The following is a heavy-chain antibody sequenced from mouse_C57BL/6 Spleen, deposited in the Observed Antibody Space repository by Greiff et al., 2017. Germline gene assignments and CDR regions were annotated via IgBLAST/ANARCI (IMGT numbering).Heavy chain of an antibody. CDR1: GFPITSGYY. V-gene: IGHV12-3*01. CDR2: ITHSGET. J-gene: IGHJ1*03. Sequence: VQLQVSGPGLVKPSQSLFLTCSITGFPITSGYYWIWIRQSPGKPLEWMGYITHSGETFYNPSLQSPISITRETSKNQFFLQLNSVTTEDTAMYYCAGDSDGYWYFDVWGTGTTVTVSS. CDR3: AGDSDGYWYFDV. D-gene: IGHD2-3*01.